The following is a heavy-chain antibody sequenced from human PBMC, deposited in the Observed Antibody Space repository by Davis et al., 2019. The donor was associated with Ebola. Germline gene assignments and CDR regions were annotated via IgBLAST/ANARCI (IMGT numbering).Heavy chain of an antibody. D-gene: IGHD3-22*01. CDR3: ARDDKISMMVVVPSYFDF. J-gene: IGHJ4*02. CDR1: GYTFTSYY. V-gene: IGHV1-18*04. CDR2: ISTYNGKT. Sequence: ASVKVSCKAFGYTFTSYYMHWVRQAPGQGPEWLGWISTYNGKTSYAEKFQGRVTMTTDTSTTTAYLELRGLRSDDTAVYYCARDDKISMMVVVPSYFDFWGQGTLVTVSS.